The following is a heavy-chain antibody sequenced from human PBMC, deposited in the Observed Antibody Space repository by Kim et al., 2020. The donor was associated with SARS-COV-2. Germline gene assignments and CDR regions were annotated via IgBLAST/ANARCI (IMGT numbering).Heavy chain of an antibody. Sequence: ASVKVSCKASGYTSTSYYMHWVRQAPGQGLEWMGIINPSGGSTSYAQKFQGRVTMTRDTSTSTVYMELSSLRSEDMAVYYCARDLSRFVDLWGIVGASPLSNGMDVWGQGTTVTVSS. V-gene: IGHV1-46*01. CDR2: INPSGGST. D-gene: IGHD1-26*01. CDR1: GYTSTSYY. CDR3: ARDLSRFVDLWGIVGASPLSNGMDV. J-gene: IGHJ6*02.